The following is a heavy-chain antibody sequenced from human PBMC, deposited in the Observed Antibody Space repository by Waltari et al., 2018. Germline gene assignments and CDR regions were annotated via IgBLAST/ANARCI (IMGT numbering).Heavy chain of an antibody. CDR3: ARFLDGWFDP. CDR2: IYSEGTT. J-gene: IGHJ5*02. CDR1: GFTVSSNY. V-gene: IGHV3-53*01. Sequence: EVQLVESGGGLIQPGGSLRLSCAASGFTVSSNYMSWVRQAPGKGLEWVSVIYSEGTTYSPDSRKGRFTIPRDNSKNTLYLQMNSLSAEDTAVYYCARFLDGWFDPWGQGTLVTVSS.